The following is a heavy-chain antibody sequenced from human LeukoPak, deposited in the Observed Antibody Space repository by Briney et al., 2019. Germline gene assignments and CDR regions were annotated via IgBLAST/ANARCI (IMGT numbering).Heavy chain of an antibody. D-gene: IGHD3-22*01. CDR3: AREDIYDSSAQSDY. V-gene: IGHV1-2*02. Sequence: GASVKVSCKASGYTFTGYYMHWVRQAPGQGLEWMGWINPNSGGTNYAQKFQGRVTMTRDTSISTAYMELSRLRSGDTAVYYCAREDIYDSSAQSDYWGQGTLVTVSS. J-gene: IGHJ4*02. CDR2: INPNSGGT. CDR1: GYTFTGYY.